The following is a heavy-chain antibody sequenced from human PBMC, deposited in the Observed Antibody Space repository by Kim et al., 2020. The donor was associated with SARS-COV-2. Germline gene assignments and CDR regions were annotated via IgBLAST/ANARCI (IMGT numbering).Heavy chain of an antibody. V-gene: IGHV4-34*01. Sequence: SETLSLTCAVYGGSFSGYYWSWIRQPPGKGLEWIGVINHSGRTNSNPSLKSRVTISVDTSKTQFSLTLTLVTAAATAASYCSCRLSHTSGWGCHYCDFWG. J-gene: IGHJ3*01. CDR1: GGSFSGYY. D-gene: IGHD3-10*01. CDR3: SCRLSHTSGWGCHYCDF. CDR2: INHSGRT.